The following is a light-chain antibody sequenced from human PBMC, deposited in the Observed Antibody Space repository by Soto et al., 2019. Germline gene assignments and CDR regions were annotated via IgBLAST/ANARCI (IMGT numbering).Light chain of an antibody. CDR2: HES. Sequence: VLTQSPGTLSLSPGERDRLFCGPRQSVSSSLAWYQQKPGQAPRLLIYHESNRATGIPARFSCSGSGTDFTLAIRRLEPEEFAVYYCKQYGSLPTFGQWAKGDI. CDR3: KQYGSLPT. V-gene: IGKV3-20*01. CDR1: QSVSSS. J-gene: IGKJ1*01.